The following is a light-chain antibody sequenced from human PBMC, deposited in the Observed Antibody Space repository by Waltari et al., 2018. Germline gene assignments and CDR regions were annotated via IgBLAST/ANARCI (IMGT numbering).Light chain of an antibody. J-gene: IGKJ4*01. CDR1: QGISRW. Sequence: DIQMTQSPSSVSASVGDRGTITCRASQGISRWLAWYQQKPGKAPKLLIYYASSLQGAVPSRFSGSGSGTDFTLTISSLQPEDFATYFCQQANSFPPLTFGGGTKVEIK. CDR3: QQANSFPPLT. V-gene: IGKV1-12*01. CDR2: YAS.